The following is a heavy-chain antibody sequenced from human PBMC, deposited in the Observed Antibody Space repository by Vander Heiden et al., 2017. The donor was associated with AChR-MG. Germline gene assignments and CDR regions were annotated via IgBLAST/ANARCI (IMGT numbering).Heavy chain of an antibody. J-gene: IGHJ4*02. CDR3: ASFPRLYSSGVPGVIDY. CDR2: IYVSGNT. CDR1: GDSLSSGTYY. Sequence: QVHLQESGPGLVKPSQTLSLTCAVSGDSLSSGTYYWNWIRQPAGKGLEWIGRIYVSGNTNYNPSLKSRVTISVDTSNNHFSLKLSSVTAADTAVYYCASFPRLYSSGVPGVIDYWGQGTLVTVPS. D-gene: IGHD6-25*01. V-gene: IGHV4-61*02.